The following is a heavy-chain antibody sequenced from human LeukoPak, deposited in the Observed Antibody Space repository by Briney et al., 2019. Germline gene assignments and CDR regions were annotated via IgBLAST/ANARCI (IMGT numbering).Heavy chain of an antibody. CDR2: ISYDGSNK. D-gene: IGHD1-1*01. V-gene: IGHV3-30-3*01. J-gene: IGHJ4*02. CDR3: ARESTTGGFDF. CDR1: GFTFSSYA. Sequence: LPGGSLRLSCAASGFTFSSYAMHWVRQAPGKGLEWVAVISYDGSNKYYADSVKGRFTISRDNSKNTLYLQMNSLRAEDTAVYYCARESTTGGFDFWGQETLVTVSS.